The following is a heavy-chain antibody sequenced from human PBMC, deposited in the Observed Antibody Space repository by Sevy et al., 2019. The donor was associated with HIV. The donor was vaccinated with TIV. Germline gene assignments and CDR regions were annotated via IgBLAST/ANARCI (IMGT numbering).Heavy chain of an antibody. V-gene: IGHV5-51*01. Sequence: GESLKISCKGSGYSFTRYWIAWVRQMPGKGLEWMGIIYPDDSETRYSPSFQGQVTISADKSISTAYLQWSSLRASDSAMYYCARLICTSGICYLYYWGQGNLVTVSS. CDR2: IYPDDSET. J-gene: IGHJ4*02. D-gene: IGHD2-8*01. CDR3: ARLICTSGICYLYY. CDR1: GYSFTRYW.